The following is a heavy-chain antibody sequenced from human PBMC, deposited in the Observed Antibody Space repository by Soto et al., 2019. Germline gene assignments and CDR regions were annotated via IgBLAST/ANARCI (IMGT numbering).Heavy chain of an antibody. J-gene: IGHJ4*02. Sequence: EVQLVESGGGLVQPGGSLRLSCAASGFTVSTYYMNWVRQAPGEGLEWVSVVYSGGTTYYADSVRGRFTISRDNSKSTLFLQMNSLRAEDTALYSCARGRSASSDFDAWGQGTLVSVSS. CDR2: VYSGGTT. V-gene: IGHV3-66*01. CDR1: GFTVSTYY. D-gene: IGHD3-10*01. CDR3: ARGRSASSDFDA.